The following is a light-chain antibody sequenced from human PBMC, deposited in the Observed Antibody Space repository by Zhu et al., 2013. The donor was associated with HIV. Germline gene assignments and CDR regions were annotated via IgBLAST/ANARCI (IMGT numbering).Light chain of an antibody. CDR3: QAWDSSTAV. J-gene: IGLJ2*01. CDR2: EDN. V-gene: IGLV3-1*01. CDR1: RLGDRY. Sequence: SYELTQPPSVSVSPGQTASLTCSGDRLGDRYASWYQQKPGQSPLLVIFEDNKRPSGIPERFSGSNSGNTATLTISETQPMDEADFYCQAWDSSTAVFGGGTKLTVL.